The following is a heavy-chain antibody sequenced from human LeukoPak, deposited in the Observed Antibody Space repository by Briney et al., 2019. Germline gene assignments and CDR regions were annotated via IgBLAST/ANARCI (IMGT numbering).Heavy chain of an antibody. CDR2: ISGDGTTA. Sequence: GGSLRLSCAVSGFTFSNDWMHWVRQAPGKGLLWVSRISGDGTTANYADSVKGRFTISRDNAKNTLYLQMDSLRAEDTAVYYCAGTWSFDYWGQGTLVTVSS. CDR3: AGTWSFDY. J-gene: IGHJ4*02. D-gene: IGHD2-15*01. V-gene: IGHV3-74*01. CDR1: GFTFSNDW.